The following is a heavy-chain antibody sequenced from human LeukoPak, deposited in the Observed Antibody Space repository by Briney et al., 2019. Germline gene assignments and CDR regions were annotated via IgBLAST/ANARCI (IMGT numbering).Heavy chain of an antibody. CDR2: IYYSGST. D-gene: IGHD2-15*01. V-gene: IGHV4-59*01. J-gene: IGHJ3*02. CDR3: ARLDRYCSGGSCFPDAFDI. Sequence: SETLSLTCTVSGGSISSYYWSWIRQPPGKGLEWIGYIYYSGSTNYNPSLKSRVTISVDTSKNQFSLKLSSVTAADTAVYYCARLDRYCSGGSCFPDAFDIWGQGTMVTVSS. CDR1: GGSISSYY.